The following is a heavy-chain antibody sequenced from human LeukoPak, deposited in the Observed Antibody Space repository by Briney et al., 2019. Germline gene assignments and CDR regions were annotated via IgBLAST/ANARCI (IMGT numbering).Heavy chain of an antibody. J-gene: IGHJ4*02. V-gene: IGHV4-59*08. D-gene: IGHD5-24*01. Sequence: PSETLSLTCTVSGGSISSYYWSWIRQPPGKGLEWIGCIYHSGSTYYNTSLKSRVTISVDASKNRFSLRLSSVTAADTAMYYCARREFSTMGGFDSWGLGTLVTVSS. CDR3: ARREFSTMGGFDS. CDR2: IYHSGST. CDR1: GGSISSYY.